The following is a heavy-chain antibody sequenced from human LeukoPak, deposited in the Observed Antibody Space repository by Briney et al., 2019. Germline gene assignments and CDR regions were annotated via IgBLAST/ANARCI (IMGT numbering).Heavy chain of an antibody. D-gene: IGHD3-22*01. CDR3: ARVSVSGYYPNWYFDL. J-gene: IGHJ2*01. CDR1: GFTFSSFA. V-gene: IGHV3-23*01. Sequence: GSLRLSCTASGFTFSSFAMSWVRQAAGKRLEWVSTISASGSSTYYADSVKGRFTVSRDNSKNTLNLQMNSLRAEDMAVYYCARVSVSGYYPNWYFDLWGRGTLVTVSS. CDR2: ISASGSST.